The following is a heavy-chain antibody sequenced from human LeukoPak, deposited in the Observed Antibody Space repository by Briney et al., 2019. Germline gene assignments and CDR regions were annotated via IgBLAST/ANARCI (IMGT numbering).Heavy chain of an antibody. J-gene: IGHJ4*02. CDR2: VSGSGDGT. CDR3: AKERLGGNYGDYAVDY. V-gene: IGHV3-23*01. CDR1: GFTFISYA. D-gene: IGHD4-17*01. Sequence: GGSLRLSCAASGFTFISYAMSWVRQTPGKGLEWVSSVSGSGDGTYYAHSVKGRFTISRDNSKKTLDLHMDSLRAEDTAVYYCAKERLGGNYGDYAVDYWGQGTMVAVSS.